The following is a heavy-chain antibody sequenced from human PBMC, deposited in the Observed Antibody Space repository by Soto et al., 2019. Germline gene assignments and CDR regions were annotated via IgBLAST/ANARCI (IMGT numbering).Heavy chain of an antibody. Sequence: ASVKVSCKASGYTFTSYGISWVRQAPGQGLEWMGWISAYNGNTNYAQKLQGRVAMTTDTSTSTAYMELRSLRSDDTAVYYCARYSYDSSGSGNWFDHWGQGTLVTVS. CDR3: ARYSYDSSGSGNWFDH. D-gene: IGHD3-22*01. CDR2: ISAYNGNT. CDR1: GYTFTSYG. J-gene: IGHJ5*02. V-gene: IGHV1-18*01.